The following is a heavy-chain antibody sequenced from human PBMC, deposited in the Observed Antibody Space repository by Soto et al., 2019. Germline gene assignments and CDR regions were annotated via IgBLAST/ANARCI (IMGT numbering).Heavy chain of an antibody. V-gene: IGHV1-18*01. J-gene: IGHJ4*02. D-gene: IGHD3-10*01. CDR2: ISPYNGDT. CDR1: GYTFTHYA. CDR3: AREAGSGSYYPFDY. Sequence: WASVKVSCKASGYTFTHYAISWMRQTPGQGLEWMGWISPYNGDTKYAQKLQGRVTMTTDTSTTTAYMELRSLRSDDTAIYYCAREAGSGSYYPFDYWGQGTLVTVSS.